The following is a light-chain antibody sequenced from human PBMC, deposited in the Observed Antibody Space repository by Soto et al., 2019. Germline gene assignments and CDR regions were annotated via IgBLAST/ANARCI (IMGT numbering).Light chain of an antibody. Sequence: QSALTHPASVSGSPGQSITISCTGTSSDVVGYNYVSWYQHHPGKAPKLMIYDVSNRPSGVSNRFSGSKSGNTASLTISGLQPEDEADYYCSSYTTSNTRQIVFGTGTKLTVL. CDR2: DVS. V-gene: IGLV2-14*03. CDR1: SSDVVGYNY. J-gene: IGLJ1*01. CDR3: SSYTTSNTRQIV.